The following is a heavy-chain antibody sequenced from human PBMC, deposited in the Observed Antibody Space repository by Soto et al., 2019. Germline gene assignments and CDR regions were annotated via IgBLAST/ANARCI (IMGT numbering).Heavy chain of an antibody. V-gene: IGHV3-33*01. D-gene: IGHD6-13*01. Sequence: QVQLVESGGGVVQPGRSLRLSCAASGFTFSSYGMHWVRQAPGKGLEWVAVIWYDGSNKYYADSVKGRFTISRDNSKNTLYLQMNSLRAEDTAVYYCARDREDSSWSEVPDYWGQGTLVTVSS. CDR3: ARDREDSSWSEVPDY. J-gene: IGHJ4*02. CDR1: GFTFSSYG. CDR2: IWYDGSNK.